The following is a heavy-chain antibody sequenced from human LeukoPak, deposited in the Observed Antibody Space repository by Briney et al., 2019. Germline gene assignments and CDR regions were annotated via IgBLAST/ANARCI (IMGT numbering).Heavy chain of an antibody. V-gene: IGHV3-23*01. Sequence: GGSLRLSCATSGFTLRYYQMNWVRQAPGKGLEWVSAISGSGGSTYYADSVKGRFTISRDNSKNTLYLQMNSLRAEDTAVYYCAKVSDFWSGYYTEVGHYWGQGTLVTVSS. CDR2: ISGSGGST. CDR3: AKVSDFWSGYYTEVGHY. D-gene: IGHD3-3*01. J-gene: IGHJ4*02. CDR1: GFTLRYYQ.